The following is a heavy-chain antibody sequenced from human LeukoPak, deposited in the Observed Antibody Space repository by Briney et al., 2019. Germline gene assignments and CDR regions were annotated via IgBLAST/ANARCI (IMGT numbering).Heavy chain of an antibody. V-gene: IGHV3-30*02. Sequence: GGSLRLSCTASGFTFSNYGMHWVRQAPGKGLEWVAFIRYNGTIKYFADSVKGRFAISRDNSKNTLYLQMNSVRPEDTAVYYCAKVGDFWSGIDHWGQGALVTVSS. D-gene: IGHD3-3*01. J-gene: IGHJ4*02. CDR2: IRYNGTIK. CDR1: GFTFSNYG. CDR3: AKVGDFWSGIDH.